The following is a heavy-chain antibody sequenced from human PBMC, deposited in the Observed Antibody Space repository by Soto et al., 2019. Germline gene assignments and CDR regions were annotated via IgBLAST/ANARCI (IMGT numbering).Heavy chain of an antibody. J-gene: IGHJ3*02. CDR3: TRAYNGYPPGAFDI. D-gene: IGHD5-12*01. V-gene: IGHV3-30*03. Sequence: GGSLRLSCAASGFTFSNFGMHWVRQAPGKGLEWVASISYDGNIKYSADSVKGRFTISRDNSKNTLYLQMNSLRAEDTAVYYCTRAYNGYPPGAFDIWGQGTMVTVSS. CDR1: GFTFSNFG. CDR2: ISYDGNIK.